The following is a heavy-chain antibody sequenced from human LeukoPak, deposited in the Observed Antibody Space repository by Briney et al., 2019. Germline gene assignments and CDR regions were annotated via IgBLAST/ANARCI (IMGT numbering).Heavy chain of an antibody. CDR3: ARSSGDSSLDY. CDR1: GYTFTGYY. D-gene: IGHD2-15*01. V-gene: IGHV1-2*02. CDR2: MNPNTADT. Sequence: ASVKVSCKASGYTFTGYYMHWVRQAPGQGLEWMGWMNPNTADTNYAQRFQGRVTMNRDMSISTAYMELSSLRSDDTAIFYCARSSGDSSLDYWGQGTLVTVSS. J-gene: IGHJ4*02.